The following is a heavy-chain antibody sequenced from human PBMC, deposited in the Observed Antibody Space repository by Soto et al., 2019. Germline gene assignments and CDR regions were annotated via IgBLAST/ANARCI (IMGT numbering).Heavy chain of an antibody. CDR1: GFTFSSYG. CDR3: ARGFGELIYYYYYGMDV. Sequence: GGSLRLSCAASGFTFSSYGVHWVRQAPGKGLEWVAVIWYDGSNKYYVVSVKGRFTISRDNSKNTLYLQMNSLRAEDTAVYYCARGFGELIYYYYYGMDVWGQGTTVTVSS. J-gene: IGHJ6*02. CDR2: IWYDGSNK. D-gene: IGHD3-10*01. V-gene: IGHV3-33*01.